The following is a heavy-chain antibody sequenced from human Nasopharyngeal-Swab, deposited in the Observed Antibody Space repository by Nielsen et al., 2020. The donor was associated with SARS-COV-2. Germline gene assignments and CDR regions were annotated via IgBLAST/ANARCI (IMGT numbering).Heavy chain of an antibody. D-gene: IGHD6-13*01. CDR2: ISNSGSTI. V-gene: IGHV3-11*01. CDR1: GFTFSDYY. Sequence: GESLKISCAASGFTFSDYYMSWIRQAPGKGLEWVSYISNSGSTIYYADSVKGRFTISRDNAKNSLYLQMNSLRAEDTAVYYCARDFGAPSSSWYDGDWFDPWGQGTLVTVSS. J-gene: IGHJ5*02. CDR3: ARDFGAPSSSWYDGDWFDP.